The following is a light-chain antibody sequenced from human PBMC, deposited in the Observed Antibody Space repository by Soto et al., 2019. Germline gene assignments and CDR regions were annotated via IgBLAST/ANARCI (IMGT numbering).Light chain of an antibody. V-gene: IGKV3-15*01. CDR1: QSVSIS. Sequence: DIVMTQSPATLSVSPGERATLSCRASQSVSISLAWYQQKPGQAPRLLIYGASTRATGIPARFSGSGSGTEFTLTISILQSEDFAVYYCQQYHKWPPYTFGQGTKLAIK. CDR3: QQYHKWPPYT. CDR2: GAS. J-gene: IGKJ2*01.